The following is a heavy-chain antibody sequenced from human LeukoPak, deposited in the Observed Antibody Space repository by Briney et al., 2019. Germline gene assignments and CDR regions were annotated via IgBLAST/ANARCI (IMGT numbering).Heavy chain of an antibody. D-gene: IGHD2-2*01. CDR2: IYPGDSDT. CDR1: GYSFTSYW. J-gene: IGHJ4*02. CDR3: ARGPPYGSPAAMGYFDY. V-gene: IGHV5-51*01. Sequence: GESLKISCKGSGYSFTSYWIGWVRQMPGKGLEWMGIIYPGDSDTRYSPSFQGQVTISADKSISTAYLQWSSLKASDTAMYSCARGPPYGSPAAMGYFDYWGQGTLVTVSS.